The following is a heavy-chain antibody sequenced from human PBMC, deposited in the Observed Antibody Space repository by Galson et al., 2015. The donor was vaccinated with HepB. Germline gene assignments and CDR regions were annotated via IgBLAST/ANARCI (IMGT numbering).Heavy chain of an antibody. J-gene: IGHJ4*02. Sequence: SLRLSCAASGFTFGDYWMSWLRQAPGKGLEWLANIKEDGSVINYVESAKGRFTISRDNAKNSLYLQMNSLRAEDTAVYHCARTLYENSWHNWGQGTLVTVSS. V-gene: IGHV3-7*01. CDR1: GFTFGDYW. CDR3: ARTLYENSWHN. D-gene: IGHD2/OR15-2a*01. CDR2: IKEDGSVI.